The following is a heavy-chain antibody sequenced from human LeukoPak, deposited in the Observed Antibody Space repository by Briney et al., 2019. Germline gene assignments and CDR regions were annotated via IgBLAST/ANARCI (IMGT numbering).Heavy chain of an antibody. D-gene: IGHD3-10*01. Sequence: PGGSLRLSCAASGFTFSSYAMHWARQAPGKGLEYVSAISSNGGSTYYANSVKGRFTISRDNSKNTLYLQMGSLRAEDMAVYYCARVAYGSGSYFPDYWGQGTLVTVSS. V-gene: IGHV3-64*01. J-gene: IGHJ4*02. CDR1: GFTFSSYA. CDR2: ISSNGGST. CDR3: ARVAYGSGSYFPDY.